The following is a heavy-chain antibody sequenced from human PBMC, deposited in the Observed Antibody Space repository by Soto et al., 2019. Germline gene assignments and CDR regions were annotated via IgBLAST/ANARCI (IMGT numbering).Heavy chain of an antibody. CDR3: ARDHRSASEFDWFDC. V-gene: IGHV3-66*01. Sequence: GGSLRLSCAASGFTVSSNYMSWVRQAPGKGLEWVSVIYSGGSTYYADSVKGRFTISRDNSKNTLYLQMNSLRAEETALYYCARDHRSASEFDWFDCWGQGTLVTVSS. J-gene: IGHJ4*02. D-gene: IGHD3-9*01. CDR2: IYSGGST. CDR1: GFTVSSNY.